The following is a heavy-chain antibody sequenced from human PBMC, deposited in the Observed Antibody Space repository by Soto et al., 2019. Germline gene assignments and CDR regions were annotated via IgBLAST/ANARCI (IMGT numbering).Heavy chain of an antibody. CDR3: ARGGRPLWTFDY. J-gene: IGHJ4*02. Sequence: SETLSLTCTVSGGSISSYHWSWILQPPGKGLEWIGYIYYSGSTNYNPSLKSRVTISVDTSKNQFSLKLSSVTAADTAVYYCARGGRPLWTFDYWGQGTLVTVSS. CDR2: IYYSGST. D-gene: IGHD3-10*01. V-gene: IGHV4-59*01. CDR1: GGSISSYH.